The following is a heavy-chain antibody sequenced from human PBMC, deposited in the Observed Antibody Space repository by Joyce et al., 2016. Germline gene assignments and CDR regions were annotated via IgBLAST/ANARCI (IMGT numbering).Heavy chain of an antibody. V-gene: IGHV1-3*01. CDR2: INPGNGNT. J-gene: IGHJ3*02. Sequence: QVQLVQSGAEVKKPGASVKVSCKASAYTFTNYAIHWVRQAPGQRLEWMGWINPGNGNTKFSQKFQGRVNITRDTSASTANMELSSLRSEDTAVYFCAKGFTKRRYYDFWRLPQIDALDIWGQGTMVTVSP. CDR1: AYTFTNYA. CDR3: AKGFTKRRYYDFWRLPQIDALDI. D-gene: IGHD3-3*01.